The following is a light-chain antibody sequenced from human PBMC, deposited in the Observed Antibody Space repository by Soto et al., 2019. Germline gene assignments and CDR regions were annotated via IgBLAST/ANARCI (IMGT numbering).Light chain of an antibody. CDR3: QHRNNLPLT. J-gene: IGKJ4*01. Sequence: VVLKQSPATLSVSPGERATLSCRASENINTYLTWYQQKPGQAPKLLIYDASNRATGIPARFSASGSGTDFTLTISSLEPEDFAVYYCQHRNNLPLTFGGGTTVEIK. V-gene: IGKV3-11*01. CDR2: DAS. CDR1: ENINTY.